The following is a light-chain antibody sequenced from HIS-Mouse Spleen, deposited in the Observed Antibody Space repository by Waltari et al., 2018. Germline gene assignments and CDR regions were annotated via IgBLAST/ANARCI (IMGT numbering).Light chain of an antibody. V-gene: IGLV3-25*03. Sequence: SYELTQPPSVSVSPGQTARITCSGDAFPKQYAYWYQQKPGQAPALVIYKDSERPSGIPERFSGSSSGTTVTLTISGVQAEDEADYYCQSADSSGTSVFGGGTKLTVL. CDR1: AFPKQY. J-gene: IGLJ2*01. CDR3: QSADSSGTSV. CDR2: KDS.